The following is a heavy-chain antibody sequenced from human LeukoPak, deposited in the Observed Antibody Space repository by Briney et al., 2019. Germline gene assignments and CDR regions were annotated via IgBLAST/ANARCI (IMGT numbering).Heavy chain of an antibody. J-gene: IGHJ4*02. D-gene: IGHD2-21*02. Sequence: GGSLRLSGAASGFTFSNYGMHWVRQAPGKGLEWVAFIRYDGTNKYYADSVKGRFTISRDSSKNTLYLQMNSLRAEDTAVYYCAKAPGGDCCPGDYWGQGTLVTVSS. V-gene: IGHV3-30*02. CDR1: GFTFSNYG. CDR2: IRYDGTNK. CDR3: AKAPGGDCCPGDY.